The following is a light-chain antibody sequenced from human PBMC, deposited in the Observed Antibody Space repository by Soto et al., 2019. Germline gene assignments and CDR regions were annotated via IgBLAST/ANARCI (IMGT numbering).Light chain of an antibody. Sequence: DIQMTQSPSTLAASVGDRVTITWRASQNINRWLAWYQQKPGKAPKVLIYDASSLESGVPSRFSGSGSGTEFTLTITSLQPDDFATYYCQQYDGYFGPGTKVDFK. J-gene: IGKJ3*01. CDR1: QNINRW. CDR3: QQYDGY. CDR2: DAS. V-gene: IGKV1-5*01.